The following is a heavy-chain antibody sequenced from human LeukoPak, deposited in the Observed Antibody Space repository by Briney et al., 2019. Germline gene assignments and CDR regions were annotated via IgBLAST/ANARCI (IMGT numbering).Heavy chain of an antibody. Sequence: PGGSLRLSCAASGFTFSDYYMSWIRQAPGKGLEWVSYISSSGSTIYYADSVKGRFTISRDNAKNSLYLQMNRLRAEDTAVYYCARSAMRSSGSQFDYWGQGTLVTVSS. V-gene: IGHV3-11*04. CDR3: ARSAMRSSGSQFDY. J-gene: IGHJ4*02. CDR1: GFTFSDYY. D-gene: IGHD6-19*01. CDR2: ISSSGSTI.